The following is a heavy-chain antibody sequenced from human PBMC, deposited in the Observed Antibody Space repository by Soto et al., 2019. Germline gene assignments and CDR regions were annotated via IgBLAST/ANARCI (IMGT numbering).Heavy chain of an antibody. Sequence: GGSLRLSCAASGFTFSSYAMSWVRQAPGKGLEWVSAISGSGGSTYYADSVKGRFTISRDNSKNTLYLQMNSLRAEDTAVYYCAKVGDRRSTSKFGRGNWFDPWGQGTLVTVSS. CDR1: GFTFSSYA. D-gene: IGHD3-16*01. CDR3: AKVGDRRSTSKFGRGNWFDP. CDR2: ISGSGGST. J-gene: IGHJ5*02. V-gene: IGHV3-23*01.